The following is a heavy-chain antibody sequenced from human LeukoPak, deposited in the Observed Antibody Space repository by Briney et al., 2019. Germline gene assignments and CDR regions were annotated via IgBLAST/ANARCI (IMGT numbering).Heavy chain of an antibody. CDR1: GLPIADFA. J-gene: IGHJ4*02. CDR2: ISGDGVST. Sequence: GGSLRLSCVASGLPIADFAMHWVRQAPGKGLKWVSLISGDGVSTFYADSVKGRFSISRDNSKNSLYLEMNSLRTEDAAMYYCAKESGKFDYWGQGTLVAVSS. V-gene: IGHV3-43*02. CDR3: AKESGKFDY.